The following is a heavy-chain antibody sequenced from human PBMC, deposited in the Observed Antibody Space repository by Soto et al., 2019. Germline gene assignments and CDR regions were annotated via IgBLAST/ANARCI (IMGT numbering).Heavy chain of an antibody. CDR1: GGSISSYY. Sequence: SETLSLTCTVSGGSISSYYWSWIRQPPGKGLEWIGYIYYSGSTNYNPSLKSRVTISVDTSKNQFSLKLSSVTAADTAVYYCARVSPFRDSSSWYFYYYGMDVWGQGTTVTVSS. J-gene: IGHJ6*02. D-gene: IGHD6-13*01. V-gene: IGHV4-59*01. CDR2: IYYSGST. CDR3: ARVSPFRDSSSWYFYYYGMDV.